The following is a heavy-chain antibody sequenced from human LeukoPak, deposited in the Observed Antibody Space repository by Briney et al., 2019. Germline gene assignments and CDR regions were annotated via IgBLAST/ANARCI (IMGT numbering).Heavy chain of an antibody. V-gene: IGHV3-15*01. J-gene: IGHJ4*02. CDR2: IKSKTDAGTI. CDR3: TTGGATTCYY. D-gene: IGHD1-1*01. Sequence: PGGSLRLSCAASGFTFSNAWMSWVRQAPGKGLERVGHIKSKTDAGTIDYAATVKGRFIISRDDSKNTLYLQMNSLKSEDTAVYYCTTGGATTCYYWGQGALVTVSS. CDR1: GFTFSNAW.